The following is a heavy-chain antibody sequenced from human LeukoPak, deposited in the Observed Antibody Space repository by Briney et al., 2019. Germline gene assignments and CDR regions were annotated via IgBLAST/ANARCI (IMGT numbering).Heavy chain of an antibody. D-gene: IGHD3-22*01. V-gene: IGHV3-48*03. Sequence: PGGSLRLSCAASGFAFNNYEMNWVRQSPGKGLEWVSYINSSGSAIYYADSVKGRFTISRDNAENSLYLQMNSLRAEDTAVYYCAARNYYDSRGFYVSYYFDFWGQGDPFAVSS. CDR3: AARNYYDSRGFYVSYYFDF. CDR2: INSSGSAI. J-gene: IGHJ4*02. CDR1: GFAFNNYE.